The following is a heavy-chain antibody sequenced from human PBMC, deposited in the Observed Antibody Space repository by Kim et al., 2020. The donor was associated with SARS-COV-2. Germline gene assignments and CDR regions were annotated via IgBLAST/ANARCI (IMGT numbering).Heavy chain of an antibody. Sequence: VYADSVTGRFTISRDNAKYSLYLEVNSLRAEDTALYYCVNWKYSSSPPGGYWGQGTLVTVSS. D-gene: IGHD3-22*01. V-gene: IGHV3-9*01. J-gene: IGHJ4*02. CDR3: VNWKYSSSPPGGY.